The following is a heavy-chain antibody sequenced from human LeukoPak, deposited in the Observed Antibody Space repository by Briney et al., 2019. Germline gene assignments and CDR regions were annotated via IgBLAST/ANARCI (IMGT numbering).Heavy chain of an antibody. J-gene: IGHJ5*02. CDR3: ARGRALNDDFWSGYSHKWFDP. V-gene: IGHV4-34*01. Sequence: SETLSLTCAVQGGSFSAYYWSWLRQPPGKGLEWIGEVSHSGSINYNPSLKSRLTISEDSSKNQVSLNLSSMTDADTAVCYCARGRALNDDFWSGYSHKWFDPWGQGTLVTVSS. CDR1: GGSFSAYY. CDR2: VSHSGSI. D-gene: IGHD3-3*01.